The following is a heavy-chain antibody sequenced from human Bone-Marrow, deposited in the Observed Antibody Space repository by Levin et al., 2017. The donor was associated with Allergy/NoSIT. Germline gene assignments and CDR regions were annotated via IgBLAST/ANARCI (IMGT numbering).Heavy chain of an antibody. CDR3: AKYRGGYSYGYYFDY. Sequence: GGSLRLSCAASGFTFSSYAMSWVRQAPGKRLEWVSAISGSGGSTYYADSVKGRFTISRDNSKNTLYLQMNSLRAEDTAVYYCAKYRGGYSYGYYFDYWGQGTLVTVSS. D-gene: IGHD5-18*01. CDR1: GFTFSSYA. J-gene: IGHJ4*02. CDR2: ISGSGGST. V-gene: IGHV3-23*01.